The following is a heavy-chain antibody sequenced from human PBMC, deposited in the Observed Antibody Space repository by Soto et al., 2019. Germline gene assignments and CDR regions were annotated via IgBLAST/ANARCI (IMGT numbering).Heavy chain of an antibody. CDR1: GFTFSNYG. D-gene: IGHD2-15*01. CDR3: ARGGDLLFPLDQ. Sequence: QVQLVESGGGVVQPGRSLRLSCAASGFTFSNYGIHWVRQAPGKGLKWVAVISHDGSNKYYADSVKGRFTISSDSSKNTLDLQRTSLRPEDTAVYYGARGGDLLFPLDQWGQGTLGTVSS. J-gene: IGHJ4*02. CDR2: ISHDGSNK. V-gene: IGHV3-30-3*01.